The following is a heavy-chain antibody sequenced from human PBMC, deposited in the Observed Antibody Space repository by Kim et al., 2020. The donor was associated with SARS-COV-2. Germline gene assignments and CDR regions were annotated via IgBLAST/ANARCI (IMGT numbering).Heavy chain of an antibody. CDR1: GYTFTSYG. CDR2: ISAYNGNT. J-gene: IGHJ4*02. V-gene: IGHV1-18*01. Sequence: ASVKVSCKASGYTFTSYGISWVRQAPGQGLEWMGWISAYNGNTNYAQKLQGRVTMTTDTSTSTAYMELRSLRSDDTAVYYCARDRYGSRRPYDSSGYNPDYWGQGTLVTVSS. CDR3: ARDRYGSRRPYDSSGYNPDY. D-gene: IGHD3-22*01.